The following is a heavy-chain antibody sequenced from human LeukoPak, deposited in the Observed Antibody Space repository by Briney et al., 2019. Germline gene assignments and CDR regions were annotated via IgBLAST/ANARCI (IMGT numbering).Heavy chain of an antibody. J-gene: IGHJ3*02. CDR3: ASHIAAAGTLGAFDI. Sequence: SETLSLTCTVSGGSISSYYWSWIRQPPGKGLEWIGYIYYSGSTNYNPSLKSRVTISVDTSKNQFSLKLSSVTAADTAVYYCASHIAAAGTLGAFDIWGQGTMVTVSS. CDR1: GGSISSYY. D-gene: IGHD6-13*01. CDR2: IYYSGST. V-gene: IGHV4-59*12.